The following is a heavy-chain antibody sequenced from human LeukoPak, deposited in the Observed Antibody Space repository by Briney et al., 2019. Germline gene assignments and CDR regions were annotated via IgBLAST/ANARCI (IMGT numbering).Heavy chain of an antibody. V-gene: IGHV5-51*01. CDR2: IYPGDSDT. D-gene: IGHD3-3*01. CDR3: ARQLEAGGDY. CDR1: GYNFPSCW. Sequence: GESLKISCKGSGYNFPSCWIGWVRQMPGKGLEWMAIIYPGDSDTRYSPSFQGQVTISADKSISTAYLQWSSLKASDTAMYYCARQLEAGGDYWGQGTLVIVSS. J-gene: IGHJ4*02.